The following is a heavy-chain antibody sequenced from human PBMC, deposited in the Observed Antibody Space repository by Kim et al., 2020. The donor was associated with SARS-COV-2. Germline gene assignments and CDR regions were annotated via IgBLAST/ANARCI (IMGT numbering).Heavy chain of an antibody. J-gene: IGHJ6*02. CDR2: TYYRSKWYN. CDR1: GDSVSSNSAA. D-gene: IGHD6-13*01. Sequence: SQTLSLTCAISGDSVSSNSAAWNWIRQSPSRGLEWLGRTYYRSKWYNDYAVSVKSRITINPDTSKNQFSLQLNSVTPEDTAVYYCARDFYYSRSSSWYYYYYGMDVWGQGTTVTVSS. CDR3: ARDFYYSRSSSWYYYYYGMDV. V-gene: IGHV6-1*01.